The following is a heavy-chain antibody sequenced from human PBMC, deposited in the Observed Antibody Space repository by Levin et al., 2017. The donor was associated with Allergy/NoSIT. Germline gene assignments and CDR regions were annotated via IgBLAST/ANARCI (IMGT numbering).Heavy chain of an antibody. J-gene: IGHJ3*02. Sequence: GGSLRLSCAASGFTVSSNYMSWVRQAPGKGLEWVSVIYSGGSTYYADSVKGRFTISRDNLKNTLYLQMNSLRAEDTAVYYCARSAGMTTVTRGAFDIWGQGTMVTVSS. V-gene: IGHV3-53*01. CDR2: IYSGGST. CDR3: ARSAGMTTVTRGAFDI. D-gene: IGHD4-17*01. CDR1: GFTVSSNY.